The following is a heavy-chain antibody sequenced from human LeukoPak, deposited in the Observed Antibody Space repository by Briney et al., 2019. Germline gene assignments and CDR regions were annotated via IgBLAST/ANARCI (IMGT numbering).Heavy chain of an antibody. Sequence: ASVKVSCKASGYTFTSYDINWVRQATGQGLEWMGWMNPNSGITGYAQKFQGRVTMTRDNSITTAYMDLSSLRSEDTAVYFCAKALYGGNDYWGQGTLVTVSS. V-gene: IGHV1-8*01. J-gene: IGHJ4*02. D-gene: IGHD4/OR15-4a*01. CDR3: AKALYGGNDY. CDR1: GYTFTSYD. CDR2: MNPNSGIT.